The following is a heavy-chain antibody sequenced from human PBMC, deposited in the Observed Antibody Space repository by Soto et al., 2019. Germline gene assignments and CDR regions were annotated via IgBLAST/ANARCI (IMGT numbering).Heavy chain of an antibody. CDR1: GFTFSSYA. CDR2: ISYDGSNK. Sequence: GGSLRLSCAASGFTFSSYAMHWVRQAPGKGLEWVAVISYDGSNKYYADSVKGRFTISRDNSKNTLYLQMNSLRAEDTAVYYCARVGAAYITPSDYYYGMDVWGQGTTVTVSS. V-gene: IGHV3-30-3*01. CDR3: ARVGAAYITPSDYYYGMDV. D-gene: IGHD6-13*01. J-gene: IGHJ6*02.